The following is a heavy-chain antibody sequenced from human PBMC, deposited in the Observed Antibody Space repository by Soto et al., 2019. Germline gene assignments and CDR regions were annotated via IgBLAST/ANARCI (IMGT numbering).Heavy chain of an antibody. CDR3: ARDSDGDYPY. V-gene: IGHV4-59*01. CDR1: GGSISSYY. CDR2: IYYSGST. J-gene: IGHJ4*02. D-gene: IGHD4-17*01. Sequence: QVQLQESGPGLVKPSETLSLTCTVSGGSISSYYWSWIRQPPGKGLEWIGYIYYSGSTNYNPSLKRRVTISVDTSKNQFSLKLSSVTAADTAVYYCARDSDGDYPYWGQGTLVTVSS.